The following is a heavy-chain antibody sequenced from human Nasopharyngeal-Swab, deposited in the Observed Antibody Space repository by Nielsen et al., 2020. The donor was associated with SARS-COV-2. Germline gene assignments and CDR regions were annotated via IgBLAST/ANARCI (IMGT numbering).Heavy chain of an antibody. Sequence: GESLKISCAASGFTFSSYAMVWVRQAPGKGLEWVGRMKSKTDGGTTDYAAPVKGRFTISRDDSKNTLYLQMNSLKTEDTAMYYCTTVGYSGQLDYWGQGTLVTVSS. D-gene: IGHD5-12*01. CDR1: GFTFSSYA. V-gene: IGHV3-15*01. CDR3: TTVGYSGQLDY. CDR2: MKSKTDGGTT. J-gene: IGHJ4*02.